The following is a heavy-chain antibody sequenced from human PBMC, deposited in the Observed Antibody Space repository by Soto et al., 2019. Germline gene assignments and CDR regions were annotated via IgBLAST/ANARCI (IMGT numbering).Heavy chain of an antibody. CDR2: VSATAGTT. V-gene: IGHV3-23*04. J-gene: IGHJ4*02. CDR3: AKYRLAGGFAY. CDR1: GFTFSNYA. Sequence: DVQLVDSGGGLVQPGGSLRLSCAASGFTFSNYAMSWVRQAPGKGLEWVSLVSATAGTTYYTDSVKGRFTISRDNSRTTVYLQRNSLRADDTAVYYWAKYRLAGGFAYWGQGTLVTVSS. D-gene: IGHD3-16*01.